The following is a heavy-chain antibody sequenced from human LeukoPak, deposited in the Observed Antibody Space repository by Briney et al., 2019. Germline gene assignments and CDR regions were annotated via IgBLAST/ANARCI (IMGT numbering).Heavy chain of an antibody. CDR3: ARGWSDNWNDGSLYDY. CDR1: GGSISSYY. V-gene: IGHV4-59*01. D-gene: IGHD1-20*01. J-gene: IGHJ4*02. CDR2: IYYSGST. Sequence: SGTLSPTCTVSGGSISSYYWSWIRQPPGKGLEGIGYIYYSGSTNYNPSLKSRVTISVDTSKNQFSLKLSSVTAADTAVYYCARGWSDNWNDGSLYDYWGQGTLVTVSS.